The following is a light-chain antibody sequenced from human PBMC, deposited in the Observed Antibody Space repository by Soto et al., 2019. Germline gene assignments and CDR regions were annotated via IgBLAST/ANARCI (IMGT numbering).Light chain of an antibody. CDR2: DAS. V-gene: IGKV3-11*01. CDR1: QSVSSY. J-gene: IGKJ4*01. CDR3: QQRSSRPLT. Sequence: EIVLTQSPATLSLSPGERATLSCRASQSVSSYLAWYQQRPGQAPRLLIHDASNRATVIPARFSGSGSGTDFALTISSLEPEDFAVYYCQQRSSRPLTFGGGTKVENK.